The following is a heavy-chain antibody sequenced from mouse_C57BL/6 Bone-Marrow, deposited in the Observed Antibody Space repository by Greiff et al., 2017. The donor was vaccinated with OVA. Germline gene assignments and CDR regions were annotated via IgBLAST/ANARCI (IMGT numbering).Heavy chain of an antibody. V-gene: IGHV1-82*01. CDR2: IYPGDGDT. CDR1: GYAFSSSW. CDR3: ARSNYGSSYWYFDV. J-gene: IGHJ1*03. Sequence: QVQLQQSGPELVKPGASVKISCKASGYAFSSSWMNWVKQRPGKGLEWIGRIYPGDGDTNYNGKFKGKATLTADTSSSTAYMQLSSLTSEDSAVYYCARSNYGSSYWYFDVWGTGTTVTVSS. D-gene: IGHD1-1*01.